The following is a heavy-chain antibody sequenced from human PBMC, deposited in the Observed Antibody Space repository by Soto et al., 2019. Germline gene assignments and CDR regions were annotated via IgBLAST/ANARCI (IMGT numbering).Heavy chain of an antibody. CDR2: ISYDGSNK. V-gene: IGHV3-30*18. J-gene: IGHJ4*02. Sequence: GGSLRLSCAASGFTFSSYGIHWVRQAPGKGLEWVALISYDGSNKYYADSVKGRFTISRDNSKNTLYLQMNSLGAEDTAMYYCAKDAPYYYDSSGYYGPFDDWGQGTRVTVSS. CDR3: AKDAPYYYDSSGYYGPFDD. D-gene: IGHD3-22*01. CDR1: GFTFSSYG.